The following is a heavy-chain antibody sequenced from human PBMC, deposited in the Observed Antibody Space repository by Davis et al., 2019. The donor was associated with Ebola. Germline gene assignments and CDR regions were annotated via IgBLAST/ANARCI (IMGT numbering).Heavy chain of an antibody. CDR2: INHSGST. D-gene: IGHD3-22*01. Sequence: MPSETLSLTCAVYGGSFSGYYWSWIRQPPGKGLEWIGEINHSGSTNYNPSLKSRVTISVDTSKNQFSLKLSSVTAAATAVYYCASSSGYYSPHFDYWGQGTLVTVSS. V-gene: IGHV4-34*01. CDR1: GGSFSGYY. CDR3: ASSSGYYSPHFDY. J-gene: IGHJ4*02.